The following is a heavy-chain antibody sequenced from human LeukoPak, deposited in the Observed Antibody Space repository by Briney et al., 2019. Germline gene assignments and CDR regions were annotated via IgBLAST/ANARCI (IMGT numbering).Heavy chain of an antibody. J-gene: IGHJ6*03. Sequence: SETLSLTCTVSGGSISSSSYYWGWIRQPPGKGLEWIGSIYYSGSTYYNPSLKSRVTISVDTSKNQFSLKLSSVTAADTAVYYCARQTYSGYYYPYYYYYYMDVWGKGTTVTISS. CDR3: ARQTYSGYYYPYYYYYYMDV. CDR1: GGSISSSSYY. D-gene: IGHD3-22*01. V-gene: IGHV4-39*01. CDR2: IYYSGST.